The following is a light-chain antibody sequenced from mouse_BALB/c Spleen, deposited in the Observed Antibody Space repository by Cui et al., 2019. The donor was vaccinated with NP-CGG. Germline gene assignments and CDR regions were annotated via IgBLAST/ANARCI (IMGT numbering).Light chain of an antibody. CDR2: GTN. CDR3: ALWYSNHWV. Sequence: QAVVTQESALTTSPGETVTLTCRSSTGAVTTSNYANWVQEKLNHLFTGVIGGTNNRAPGVPARFSGSLIGDKAALTITGAQTEDEAIYFCALWYSNHWVFGGGTKLTVL. J-gene: IGLJ1*01. V-gene: IGLV1*01. CDR1: TGAVTTSNY.